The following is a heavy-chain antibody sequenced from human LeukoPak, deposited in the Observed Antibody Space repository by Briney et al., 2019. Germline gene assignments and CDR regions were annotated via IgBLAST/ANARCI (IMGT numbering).Heavy chain of an antibody. J-gene: IGHJ6*02. D-gene: IGHD2-2*02. CDR1: GFTFSSYS. CDR2: ISSSSSYI. V-gene: IGHV3-21*06. CDR3: ARVGGYCSSTSCYSYYGMDV. Sequence: PGGSLRLSCAASGFTFSSYSMNWVRQAPGKGLEWVSSISSSSSYIYYADSVKGRFTISRDNAKNSLYLQMNSLRAEDTAVYYCARVGGYCSSTSCYSYYGMDVWGQGTTVTVSS.